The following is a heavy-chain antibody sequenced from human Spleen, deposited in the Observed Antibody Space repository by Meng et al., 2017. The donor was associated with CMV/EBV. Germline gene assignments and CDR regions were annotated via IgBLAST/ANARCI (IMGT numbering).Heavy chain of an antibody. CDR1: GFIFDDYV. CDR2: ISWNSGRI. D-gene: IGHD3-16*01. V-gene: IGHV3-9*01. Sequence: GGSLRLSCAASGFIFDDYVMHWVRQAPGKGLEWVSSISWNSGRIDYADSVKGRFTISRDNSKNTVYLEMNSLRPEETAVYYCAKDELLFGGANAYFDYWGQGTPVTVSS. J-gene: IGHJ4*02. CDR3: AKDELLFGGANAYFDY.